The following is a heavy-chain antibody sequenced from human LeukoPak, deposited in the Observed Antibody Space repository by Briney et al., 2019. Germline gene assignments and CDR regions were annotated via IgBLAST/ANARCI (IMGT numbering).Heavy chain of an antibody. CDR3: ARDLNDSSGYFDY. Sequence: SETLPLTCTVSGGSISSYYWSWIRQPPGKGLEWIGYIYYSGSTNYNPSLKSRVTISVDTSKNQFSLKLSSVTAADTAVYYCARDLNDSSGYFDYWGQGTLVTVSS. J-gene: IGHJ4*02. V-gene: IGHV4-59*01. D-gene: IGHD3-22*01. CDR2: IYYSGST. CDR1: GGSISSYY.